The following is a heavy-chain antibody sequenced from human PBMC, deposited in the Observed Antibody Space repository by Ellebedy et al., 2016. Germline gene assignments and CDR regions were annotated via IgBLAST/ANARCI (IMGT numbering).Heavy chain of an antibody. V-gene: IGHV4-61*01. CDR3: AKGGIAVLYYYYGMDV. Sequence: SETLSLXXTVSGGSVSSGSYYWSWIRQPPGKGLEWIGYIYYSGSTNYNPSLKSRVTISVDTSKNQFSLKLSSVTAADTAVYYCAKGGIAVLYYYYGMDVWGQGTTVTVSS. CDR1: GGSVSSGSYY. D-gene: IGHD6-19*01. CDR2: IYYSGST. J-gene: IGHJ6*02.